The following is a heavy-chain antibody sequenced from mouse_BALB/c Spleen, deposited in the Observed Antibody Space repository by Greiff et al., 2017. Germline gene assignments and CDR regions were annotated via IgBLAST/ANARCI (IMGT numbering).Heavy chain of an antibody. CDR3: ARDPTGTRAMDY. D-gene: IGHD4-1*01. Sequence: EVKVVESGGGLVQPGGSRKLSCAASGFTFSDYGMAWVRQAPGKGPEWVAFISNLAYSIYYADTVTGRFTISRENAKNTLYLEMSSLRSEDTAMYYCARDPTGTRAMDYWGQGTSVTVSS. V-gene: IGHV5-15*02. CDR1: GFTFSDYG. J-gene: IGHJ4*01. CDR2: ISNLAYSI.